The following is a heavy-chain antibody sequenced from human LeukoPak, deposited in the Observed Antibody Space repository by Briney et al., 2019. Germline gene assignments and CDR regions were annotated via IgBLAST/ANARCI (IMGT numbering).Heavy chain of an antibody. J-gene: IGHJ5*02. V-gene: IGHV3-74*01. Sequence: GGSLRLSCAASGFTFSSYWTHWVRQAPGKGLVWVSRINSDGSSTSYAESVKGRFTISRDNAKNTLYLQMNSLRAEDTAVYYCARENQTYDFWSGYYHWFDPWGQGTLVTVSS. CDR1: GFTFSSYW. CDR3: ARENQTYDFWSGYYHWFDP. D-gene: IGHD3-3*01. CDR2: INSDGSST.